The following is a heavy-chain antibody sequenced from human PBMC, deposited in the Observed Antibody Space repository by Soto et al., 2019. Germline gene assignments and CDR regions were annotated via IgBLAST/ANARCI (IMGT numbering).Heavy chain of an antibody. J-gene: IGHJ6*02. CDR3: ARVWVGTTFAYYYGMDV. CDR1: GGTFSSYA. Sequence: SVKVSCKASGGTFSSYAISWVRQAPGQGLEWMGGIIPIFGTANYAQKFQGRVTITADESTSTAYMELSSLRSEDTAVYYCARVWVGTTFAYYYGMDVWGQGTTVTVSS. CDR2: IIPIFGTA. V-gene: IGHV1-69*13. D-gene: IGHD1-1*01.